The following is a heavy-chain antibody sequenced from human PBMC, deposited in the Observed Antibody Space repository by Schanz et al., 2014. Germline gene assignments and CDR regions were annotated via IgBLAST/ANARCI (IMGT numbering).Heavy chain of an antibody. V-gene: IGHV1-69*02. CDR2: IIPVLNIA. Sequence: QLQLVQSGAEVKKPGSSVTVSCKLSGGTFSSYTISWMRQAPGQGLEWMGKIIPVLNIATYAQRFQGRVSITADTSTNTAYMELSSLTSEDTAVHYCARSNYYDNSDYYNAFDYWGQGTLVTVSS. J-gene: IGHJ4*02. CDR3: ARSNYYDNSDYYNAFDY. D-gene: IGHD3-22*01. CDR1: GGTFSSYT.